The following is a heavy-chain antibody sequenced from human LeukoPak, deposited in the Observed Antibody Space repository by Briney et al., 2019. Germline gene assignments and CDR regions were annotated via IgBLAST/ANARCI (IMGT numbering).Heavy chain of an antibody. D-gene: IGHD3-22*01. CDR3: ARDRSYYYDSSVLNY. CDR1: GYTFTGYY. J-gene: IGHJ4*02. CDR2: INPNSGGT. Sequence: GASVTVSCTASGYTFTGYYMHWVRQAPGQGLEWMGWINPNSGGTNYAQKFQGRVTMTRDTSISTAYMELSRLRSDDTAVYYCARDRSYYYDSSVLNYWGQGTLVTVSS. V-gene: IGHV1-2*02.